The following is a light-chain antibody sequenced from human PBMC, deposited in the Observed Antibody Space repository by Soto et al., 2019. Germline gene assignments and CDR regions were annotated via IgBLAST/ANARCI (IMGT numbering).Light chain of an antibody. Sequence: MNQSPSSLSASIGDRVTITCRASQSISSYLNWYQQKPGKAPKLLIYAASSLQSGVPSRFSGSGSGTDFTLTISSLQPEDFATYYCQQSYSTPPTFGGVTNVAIK. CDR1: QSISSY. J-gene: IGKJ4*01. V-gene: IGKV1-39*01. CDR3: QQSYSTPPT. CDR2: AAS.